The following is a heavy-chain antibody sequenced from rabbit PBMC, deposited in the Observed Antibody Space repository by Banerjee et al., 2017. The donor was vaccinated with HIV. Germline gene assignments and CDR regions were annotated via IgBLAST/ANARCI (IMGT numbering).Heavy chain of an antibody. CDR3: ARDLAGVIGWNFDL. Sequence: QEQLEESGGDLVQPEGSLTLTCKASGLDFSSSYWICWVRQAPGKGLEWIACIYTGDGNTHYASWAKGRFTISKTSSTVDLKMTSLTAADTATYFCARDLAGVIGWNFDLWGPGTLVTVS. J-gene: IGHJ4*01. CDR2: IYTGDGNT. D-gene: IGHD4-1*01. CDR1: GLDFSSSYW. V-gene: IGHV1S45*01.